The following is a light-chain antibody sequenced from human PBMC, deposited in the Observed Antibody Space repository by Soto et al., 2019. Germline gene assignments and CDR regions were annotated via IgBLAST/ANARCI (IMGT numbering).Light chain of an antibody. V-gene: IGLV1-47*01. CDR2: RNN. J-gene: IGLJ1*01. CDR1: SSNIGSNY. CDR3: AAWDDSLSARYV. Sequence: QSVLTQPHSASGTPGQRVTISCSGSSSNIGSNYVYWYRQLPGTAPKLLIYRNNQRPSGVPDRFSGSKSGTSASLAISGLRSEDEDDYYCAAWDDSLSARYVFGTGTKLTVL.